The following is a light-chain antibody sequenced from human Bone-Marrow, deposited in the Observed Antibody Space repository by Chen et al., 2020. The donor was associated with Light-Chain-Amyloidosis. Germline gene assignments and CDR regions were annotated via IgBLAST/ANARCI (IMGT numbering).Light chain of an antibody. CDR3: QSADSSGTYEVI. J-gene: IGLJ2*01. CDR2: RDT. V-gene: IGLV3-25*03. CDR1: DLPTKY. Sequence: SYELKQPPSVPVSPGQTARITCSGDDLPTKYAYWYQQKPGQAPVLVINRDTERPSGISERFSGSSSGTTATLTISGVQAEDEADYHCQSADSSGTYEVIFGGGTKLTVL.